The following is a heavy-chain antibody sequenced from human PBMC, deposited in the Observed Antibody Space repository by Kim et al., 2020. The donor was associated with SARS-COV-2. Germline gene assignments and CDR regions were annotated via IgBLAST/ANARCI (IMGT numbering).Heavy chain of an antibody. CDR1: GYTFTSYA. CDR2: IYAGNGNT. V-gene: IGHV1-3*01. Sequence: ASVKVSCKASGYTFTSYAMHWVRQAPGQRLEWMGWIYAGNGNTKYSQKFQGRVTITRDTSASTAYMELSSLRSEDTAVYYCARDSSDGYYLYYYYYGMDV. J-gene: IGHJ6*01. CDR3: ARDSSDGYYLYYYYYGMDV. D-gene: IGHD1-26*01.